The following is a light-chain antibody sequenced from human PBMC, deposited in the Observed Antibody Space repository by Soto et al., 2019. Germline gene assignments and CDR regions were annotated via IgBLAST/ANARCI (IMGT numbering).Light chain of an antibody. J-gene: IGKJ2*01. Sequence: DIVMTQSPDSLAVSLGERATINCKSSQSVLYSSNNKNYLAWYQQKPGQPPKLVIYWASTRESGVPDRFSGSGAGTDFTLTISSLQAEDGAGEYCQQYYNTPPYTFGQGTKLEIK. CDR3: QQYYNTPPYT. V-gene: IGKV4-1*01. CDR2: WAS. CDR1: QSVLYSSNNKNY.